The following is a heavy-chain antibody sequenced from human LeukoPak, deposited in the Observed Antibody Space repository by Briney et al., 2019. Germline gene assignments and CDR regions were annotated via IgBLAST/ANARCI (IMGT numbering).Heavy chain of an antibody. Sequence: PGGSLRLSCAASGFTFSSYGMHWVRQAPGKGLEWVAFIRYDGSNKYYADSVKGRFTISRDNSKDTLYLQMNSLRAEDTAVYYCAKDQGYLYYDSSGYYASDYWGQGTLVTVSS. V-gene: IGHV3-30*02. D-gene: IGHD3-22*01. CDR1: GFTFSSYG. CDR3: AKDQGYLYYDSSGYYASDY. J-gene: IGHJ4*02. CDR2: IRYDGSNK.